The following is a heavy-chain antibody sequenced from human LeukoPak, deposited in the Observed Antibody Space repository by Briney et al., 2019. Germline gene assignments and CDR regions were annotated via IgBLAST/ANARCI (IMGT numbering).Heavy chain of an antibody. CDR3: AADLDAYNTLDS. J-gene: IGHJ4*02. CDR1: GFTFSNTW. CDR2: IKTKSEGATT. V-gene: IGHV3-15*01. Sequence: PGGSPRLSCVGSGFTFSNTWMNWGRRAPGKGLEWVGRIKTKSEGATTNYAAHVKGRFTISRDDSKKTIFLQMNSLKIEDTAIYFCAADLDAYNTLDSWGQGALVTVSS. D-gene: IGHD5-24*01.